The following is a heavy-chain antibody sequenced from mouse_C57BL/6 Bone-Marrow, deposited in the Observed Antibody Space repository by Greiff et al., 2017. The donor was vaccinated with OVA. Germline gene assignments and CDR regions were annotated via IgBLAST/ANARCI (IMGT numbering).Heavy chain of an antibody. CDR1: GFTFSDYY. D-gene: IGHD4-1*02. J-gene: IGHJ1*03. CDR3: AGRNWDDWYFDV. V-gene: IGHV5-12*01. CDR2: ISNGGGST. Sequence: EVQRVESGGGLVQPGGSLKLSCAASGFTFSDYYMYWVRQTPEKRLEWVAYISNGGGSTYYPDTVKGRFTISRDNAKNTLYLQMSRLNSEDTAMYYCAGRNWDDWYFDVWGTETTVTVSS.